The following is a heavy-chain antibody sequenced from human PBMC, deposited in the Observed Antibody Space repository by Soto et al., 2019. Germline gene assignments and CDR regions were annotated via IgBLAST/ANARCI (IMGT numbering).Heavy chain of an antibody. CDR3: ARDPGDYYDSSGLDY. V-gene: IGHV3-33*01. CDR1: GFTFSSYG. J-gene: IGHJ4*02. CDR2: IWYDGSNK. Sequence: QVQLVESGGGVVQPGRSLRLSCAASGFTFSSYGMHWVRQAPGKGLEWVAVIWYDGSNKYYADSVKGRFTISRDNSKNTLYLQMNSLRAEDMAVYYCARDPGDYYDSSGLDYWGQGTLVTVSS. D-gene: IGHD3-22*01.